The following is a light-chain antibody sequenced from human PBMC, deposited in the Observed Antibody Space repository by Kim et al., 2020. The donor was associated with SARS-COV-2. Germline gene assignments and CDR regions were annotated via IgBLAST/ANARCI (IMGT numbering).Light chain of an antibody. Sequence: SPGERATLSCRASQSINSRYLTWYQRKSGQAPRLLIYGASSRATYIPDRFSGSGSGTDFTLTISTLEPEDSAVYYCQQYGSSPFTFGQGTRLEIK. V-gene: IGKV3-20*01. CDR3: QQYGSSPFT. J-gene: IGKJ5*01. CDR2: GAS. CDR1: QSINSRY.